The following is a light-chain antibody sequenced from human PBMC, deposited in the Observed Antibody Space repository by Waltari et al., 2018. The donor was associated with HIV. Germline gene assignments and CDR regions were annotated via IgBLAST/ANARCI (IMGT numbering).Light chain of an antibody. V-gene: IGLV7-43*01. J-gene: IGLJ3*02. Sequence: QTVVTQESSLTVSPGGTVTLTCAASTGVVTSGNYANWFQQKPGQAPRTLIYSTKSKQSWTPARLSCSLLWGKAARTLSGAQPDDEGDYYCLLSFGGSQVFGGGTKLTVL. CDR1: TGVVTSGNY. CDR3: LLSFGGSQV. CDR2: STK.